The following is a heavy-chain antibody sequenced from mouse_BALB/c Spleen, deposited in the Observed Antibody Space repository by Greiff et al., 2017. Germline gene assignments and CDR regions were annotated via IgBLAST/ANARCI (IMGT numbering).Heavy chain of an antibody. V-gene: IGHV5-6*01. CDR3: ASLRGKDSSGYSWFAY. CDR1: GFTFSSYG. D-gene: IGHD3-2*01. J-gene: IGHJ3*01. CDR2: ISSGGSYT. Sequence: EVHLVESGGDLVKPGGSLKLSCAASGFTFSSYGMSWVRQTPDKRLEWVATISSGGSYTYYPDSVKGRFTISRDNAKNTLYLQMSSLKSEDTAMYYCASLRGKDSSGYSWFAYWGQGTLVTVSA.